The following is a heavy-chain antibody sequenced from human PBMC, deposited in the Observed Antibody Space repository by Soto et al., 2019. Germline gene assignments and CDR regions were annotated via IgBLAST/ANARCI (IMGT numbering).Heavy chain of an antibody. Sequence: TLSLTCTVAGCSISSGGYYWSWIRQHPGKGLEWIGYIYYSGSTYYNPSLKSRVTISVDTSKNQFSLKLSSVTAADTAVYYCARGGREGSYYDYYYYGMDVWGQGTTVTVSS. J-gene: IGHJ6*02. CDR2: IYYSGST. CDR3: ARGGREGSYYDYYYYGMDV. V-gene: IGHV4-31*03. D-gene: IGHD1-26*01. CDR1: GCSISSGGYY.